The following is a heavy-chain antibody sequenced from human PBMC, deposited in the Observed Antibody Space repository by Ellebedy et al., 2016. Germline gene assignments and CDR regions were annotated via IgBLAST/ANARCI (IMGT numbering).Heavy chain of an antibody. Sequence: SETLSLXXTVSGGSISSSSYYWGWIRQPPGKGLEWIGSIYYSGSTYYNPSLKSRVTISVDTSKNQFSLKLSSVTAADTAVYYCARRFRGGYRYYFDYWGQGTLVTVSS. J-gene: IGHJ4*02. CDR1: GGSISSSSYY. D-gene: IGHD3-16*02. CDR3: ARRFRGGYRYYFDY. V-gene: IGHV4-39*01. CDR2: IYYSGST.